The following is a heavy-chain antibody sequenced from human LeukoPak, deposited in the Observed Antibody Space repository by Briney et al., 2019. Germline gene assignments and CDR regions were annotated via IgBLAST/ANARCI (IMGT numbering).Heavy chain of an antibody. Sequence: PSETLSLTCTVSGGSISSGDYYWSWIRQPPGKGLEWIGYIYYSGSTYYNPSLKSRVTISVDTSKNQFSLKLSSVTAADTAVYYCARLRYCSSTSCYTGAFDIWGQGTMVTVSS. J-gene: IGHJ3*02. CDR2: IYYSGST. D-gene: IGHD2-2*02. V-gene: IGHV4-30-4*01. CDR1: GGSISSGDYY. CDR3: ARLRYCSSTSCYTGAFDI.